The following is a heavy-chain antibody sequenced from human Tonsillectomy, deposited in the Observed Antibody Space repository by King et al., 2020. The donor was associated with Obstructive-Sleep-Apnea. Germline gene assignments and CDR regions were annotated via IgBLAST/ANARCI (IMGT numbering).Heavy chain of an antibody. J-gene: IGHJ6*02. D-gene: IGHD2/OR15-2a*01. CDR3: ARKNHLIGAVRDYYYGMDV. Sequence: VQLVESGGGLVQPGGSLRLSCAASGFTFNDYWMNWVRQAPGKGLEWVANINQDGSEIYYVDSLRGRFTISRDTAKNSLFLQMSSLRAEDTAVYYCARKNHLIGAVRDYYYGMDVWGRGTTVTVSS. CDR1: GFTFNDYW. CDR2: INQDGSEI. V-gene: IGHV3-7*01.